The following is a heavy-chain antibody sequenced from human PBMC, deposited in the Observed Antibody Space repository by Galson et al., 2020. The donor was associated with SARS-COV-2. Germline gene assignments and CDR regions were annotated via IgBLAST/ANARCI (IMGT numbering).Heavy chain of an antibody. CDR3: ASCITMVREGCY. CDR2: ISYDGSNK. CDR1: GFTFSSYA. V-gene: IGHV3-30*04. Sequence: GGSLRLSCAASGFTFSSYAMHWVRQAPGKGLEWVAVISYDGSNKYYADSVKGRFTISRDNSKNTLYLQMNSLRAEDTAVYYCASCITMVREGCYWGQGTLVTVSS. J-gene: IGHJ4*02. D-gene: IGHD3-10*01.